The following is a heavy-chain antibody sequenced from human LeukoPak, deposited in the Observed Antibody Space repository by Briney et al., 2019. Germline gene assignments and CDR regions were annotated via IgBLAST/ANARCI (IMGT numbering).Heavy chain of an antibody. Sequence: GGSLRLSCAASGSNFNNFAMSWVRQAPGKGPEWLSAMTGPADTTYYAESVKGRFIISRDYSKSMVYLQMDSLRVEDTAIYYCAKGAEIDHWGQGTLVTVSS. CDR2: MTGPADTT. V-gene: IGHV3-23*01. CDR3: AKGAEIDH. J-gene: IGHJ4*02. CDR1: GSNFNNFA.